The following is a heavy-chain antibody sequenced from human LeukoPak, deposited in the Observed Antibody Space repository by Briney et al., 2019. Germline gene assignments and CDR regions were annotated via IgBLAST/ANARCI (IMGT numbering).Heavy chain of an antibody. Sequence: PGGSLRLSCAASGFTFSTYWMHWVRQAPGKGLVWVSRINSDGSSTSYADSVKGRFTISRDNAKNTLYLQMNSLRAEDTAVYYCGRGFVYYGSGSHYNLFDYWGQGTLVTVSS. V-gene: IGHV3-74*01. D-gene: IGHD3-10*01. J-gene: IGHJ4*02. CDR3: GRGFVYYGSGSHYNLFDY. CDR1: GFTFSTYW. CDR2: INSDGSST.